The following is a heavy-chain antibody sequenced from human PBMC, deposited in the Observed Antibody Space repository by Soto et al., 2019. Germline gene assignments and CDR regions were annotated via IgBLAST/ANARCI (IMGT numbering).Heavy chain of an antibody. CDR3: ARDPYYDSSGYYFDY. CDR2: IWYDGSNK. J-gene: IGHJ4*02. CDR1: GFTFSSYG. D-gene: IGHD3-22*01. Sequence: GWALRLSCAASGFTFSSYGMHWVRQAPGKGLEWVAVIWYDGSNKYYADSVKGRFTISRDNSKNTLYLQMNSLRAEETAVYYCARDPYYDSSGYYFDYWGQGTLVTVSS. V-gene: IGHV3-33*01.